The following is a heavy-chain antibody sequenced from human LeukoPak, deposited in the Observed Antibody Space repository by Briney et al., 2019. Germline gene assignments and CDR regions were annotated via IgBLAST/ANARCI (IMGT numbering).Heavy chain of an antibody. CDR1: GFTFSNYA. D-gene: IGHD2-21*01. CDR3: AKAGAIYY. J-gene: IGHJ4*02. Sequence: GGSLRLSCAASGFTFSNYAMTWVRQAPGKGLEWVSAISASGDRTHYADSVKGRFTISRDNSKNTLYLQMNSLRAEDTAVYYCAKAGAIYYWGQGTLVTVSS. V-gene: IGHV3-23*01. CDR2: ISASGDRT.